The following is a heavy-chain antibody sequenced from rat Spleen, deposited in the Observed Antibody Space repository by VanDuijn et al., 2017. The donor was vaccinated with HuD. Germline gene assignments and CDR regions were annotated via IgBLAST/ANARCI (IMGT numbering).Heavy chain of an antibody. CDR3: TRGGLLASY. D-gene: IGHD1-3*01. Sequence: EVQLVESGGGLVQPGRSLKLSCVASGFTFNNYWMTWIRQAPGKGLEWVASITNTGGSTYYPDSGKGRFTISRDNAKSTLYLQMNSLRSEDTATYYCTRGGLLASYWGQGVMVTVSS. V-gene: IGHV5-31*01. CDR2: ITNTGGST. CDR1: GFTFNNYW. J-gene: IGHJ2*01.